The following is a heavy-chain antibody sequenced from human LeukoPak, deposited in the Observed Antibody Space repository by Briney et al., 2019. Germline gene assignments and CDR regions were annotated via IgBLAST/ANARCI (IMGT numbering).Heavy chain of an antibody. CDR1: GFTFSSYS. V-gene: IGHV3-21*01. CDR3: ARVSYGAYGDYFDY. D-gene: IGHD4-17*01. J-gene: IGHJ4*02. Sequence: GGSLRLSCAASGFTFSSYSMNWVRQAPGKGLEWVSSISSSSSYIYYADSVKGRFTISRDNAKNSLYLQMNNLRAEDTAVYYCARVSYGAYGDYFDYWGQGTLVTVSS. CDR2: ISSSSSYI.